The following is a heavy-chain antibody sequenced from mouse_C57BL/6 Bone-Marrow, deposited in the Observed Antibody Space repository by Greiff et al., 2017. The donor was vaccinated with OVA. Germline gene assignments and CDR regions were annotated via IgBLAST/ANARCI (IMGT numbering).Heavy chain of an antibody. Sequence: EVQLQQSGAELVRPGASVKLSCTASGFNIKDYYMHWVKQRPEQGLEWIGRIDPEDGDTEYAPKFQGKATMTADTSSNTAYQQLSSLTSEDTAVYYCTTLYYGNRFAYWGQGTLVTVSA. D-gene: IGHD2-1*01. CDR1: GFNIKDYY. CDR3: TTLYYGNRFAY. J-gene: IGHJ3*01. CDR2: IDPEDGDT. V-gene: IGHV14-1*01.